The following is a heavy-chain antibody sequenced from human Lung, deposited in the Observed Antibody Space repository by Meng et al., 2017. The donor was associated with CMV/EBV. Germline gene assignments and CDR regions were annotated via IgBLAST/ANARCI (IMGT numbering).Heavy chain of an antibody. J-gene: IGHJ4*02. Sequence: SVKVSCKASGHSFSGYYIHWLRQAPGQGPEWMGWISPNSGDTNYAQKFQGRVTMTRDTSTITVYMELTRLTSDDTAVYYCARAAYTNFFDFWGQGTLVTVSS. CDR1: GHSFSGYY. CDR2: ISPNSGDT. V-gene: IGHV1-2*02. CDR3: ARAAYTNFFDF. D-gene: IGHD2-2*02.